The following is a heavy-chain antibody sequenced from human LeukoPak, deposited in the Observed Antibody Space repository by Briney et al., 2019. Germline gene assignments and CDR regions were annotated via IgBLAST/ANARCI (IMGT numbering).Heavy chain of an antibody. CDR1: GFTFSCYA. CDR2: ISYDGTNK. V-gene: IGHV3-30-3*01. CDR3: ARDSYGMDV. J-gene: IGHJ6*02. Sequence: GGSLRLSCAASGFTFSCYAMHWVRQAPGKGLEWVAVISYDGTNKYYADSVKGRFTISRGNSKNTLYLQMNSLRAEDTAVYYCARDSYGMDVWGQGTTVTVSS.